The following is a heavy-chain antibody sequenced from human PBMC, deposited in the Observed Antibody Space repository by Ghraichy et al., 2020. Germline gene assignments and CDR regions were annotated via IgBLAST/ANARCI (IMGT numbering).Heavy chain of an antibody. Sequence: SVKVSCKASGGTFSSYAISWVRQAPGQGFEWMGGIIPIFGTANYAQKFQGRVTITADESTSTAYMELSSLRSEDTAVYYCARDETVTTPRDYYYGMDVWGQGTTVTVSS. CDR1: GGTFSSYA. V-gene: IGHV1-69*13. D-gene: IGHD4-11*01. CDR2: IIPIFGTA. J-gene: IGHJ6*02. CDR3: ARDETVTTPRDYYYGMDV.